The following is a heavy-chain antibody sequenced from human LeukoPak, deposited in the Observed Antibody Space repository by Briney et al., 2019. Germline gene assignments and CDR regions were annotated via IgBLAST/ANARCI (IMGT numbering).Heavy chain of an antibody. Sequence: GGSLRLSCAASGFTFSSYGMHWVRQAPGKGLEWVAIIKQDGSEKYYVDSVKGRVTISRDNAKNSLYLQMNSLRAEDTAVYYCARDWRLDWFDPWGQGTLVTVSS. CDR3: ARDWRLDWFDP. D-gene: IGHD3-3*01. CDR2: IKQDGSEK. CDR1: GFTFSSYG. V-gene: IGHV3-7*01. J-gene: IGHJ5*02.